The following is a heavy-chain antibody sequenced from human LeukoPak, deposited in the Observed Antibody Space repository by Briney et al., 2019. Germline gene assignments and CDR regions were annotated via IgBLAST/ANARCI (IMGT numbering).Heavy chain of an antibody. J-gene: IGHJ6*02. CDR3: ARGPLAAAGTLTYYYYGMDV. CDR1: GGSISSYY. V-gene: IGHV4-59*12. Sequence: SETLSLTCTVSGGSISSYYWSWIRQPPGKGLEWIGYIYYSGSTNYNPSLKSRVTISVGTSKNQFSLKLSSVTAADTAVYYCARGPLAAAGTLTYYYYGMDVWGQGTTVTVSS. CDR2: IYYSGST. D-gene: IGHD6-13*01.